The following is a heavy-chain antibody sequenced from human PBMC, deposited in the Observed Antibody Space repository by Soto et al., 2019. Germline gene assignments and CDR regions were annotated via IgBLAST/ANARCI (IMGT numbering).Heavy chain of an antibody. CDR2: ISYDGSNK. CDR1: GFTFSSYA. CDR3: ARDYDSAYYFDY. J-gene: IGHJ4*02. D-gene: IGHD3-22*01. V-gene: IGHV3-30-3*01. Sequence: GGSLRLSCAASGFTFSSYAMHWVRQAPGKGLEWVAVISYDGSNKYYADSVKGRFTISRDNSRNTLYLQMNSLRAEDTAVYYCARDYDSAYYFDYWGQGTLVTVSS.